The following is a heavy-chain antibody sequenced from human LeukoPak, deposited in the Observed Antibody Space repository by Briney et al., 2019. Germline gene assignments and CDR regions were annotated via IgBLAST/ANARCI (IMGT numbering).Heavy chain of an antibody. CDR2: INPSGGST. V-gene: IGHV1-46*01. D-gene: IGHD3-10*01. CDR1: GYTFTTYY. Sequence: ASVKVSCKASGYTFTTYYMHWVRQAPGQGLEWMGIINPSGGSTSYAQKFQGRVTITRDTSTSTVYMEVSSLRSEDTAVYYCARDRHGSGTYNYYGMDVWGQGTTVTVSS. CDR3: ARDRHGSGTYNYYGMDV. J-gene: IGHJ6*02.